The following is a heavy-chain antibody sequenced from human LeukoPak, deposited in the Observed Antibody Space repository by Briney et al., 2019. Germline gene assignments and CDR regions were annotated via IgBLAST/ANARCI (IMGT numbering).Heavy chain of an antibody. CDR3: ASGGSSWYYFDY. CDR2: IWYDGSNK. D-gene: IGHD6-13*01. CDR1: GFTFSSYG. Sequence: GRSLRLSCAASGFTFSSYGMHWVRQAPGKGLEWVAVIWYDGSNKYYADSVKGRFTISRDNSKNTLYLQMNSLRAEDTAVYYCASGGSSWYYFDYWGQGTLATVSS. J-gene: IGHJ4*02. V-gene: IGHV3-33*01.